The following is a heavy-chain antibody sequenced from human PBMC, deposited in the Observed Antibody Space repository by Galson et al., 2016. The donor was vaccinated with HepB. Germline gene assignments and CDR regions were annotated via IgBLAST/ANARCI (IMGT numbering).Heavy chain of an antibody. CDR2: INAGSGDT. CDR3: ARSMGELYFDY. V-gene: IGHV1-3*01. J-gene: IGHJ4*01. D-gene: IGHD3-16*01. CDR1: GYSFTTYF. Sequence: SVKVSCKASGYSFTTYFLHWVRQAPGQRLEWMGWINAGSGDTKYSQKFQDRVTITSDTSARTAYMEVTSLRSGDTAVYYCARSMGELYFDYWGQGTLVTVSS.